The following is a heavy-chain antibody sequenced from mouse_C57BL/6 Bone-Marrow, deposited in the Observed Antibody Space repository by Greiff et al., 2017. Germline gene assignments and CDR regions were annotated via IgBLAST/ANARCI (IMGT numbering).Heavy chain of an antibody. CDR1: GFTFSSYG. Sequence: EVKLMESGGDLVKPGGSLKLSCAASGFTFSSYGMSWVRQTPDKRLEWVATISSGGSYTYYPDSVKGRFTISSDNAKNTLYLQMSSLKSEDTAMYYCARKSGSSWFAYWGQGTLVTVSA. V-gene: IGHV5-6*01. CDR3: ARKSGSSWFAY. D-gene: IGHD1-1*01. CDR2: ISSGGSYT. J-gene: IGHJ3*01.